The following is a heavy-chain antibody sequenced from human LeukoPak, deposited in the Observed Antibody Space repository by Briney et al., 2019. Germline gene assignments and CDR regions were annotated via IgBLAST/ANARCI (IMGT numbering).Heavy chain of an antibody. J-gene: IGHJ4*02. CDR3: ARDDMVVAQAGEFFDY. Sequence: ASVNVSCKASGYTFTSYGISWVRQAPGQGLEWMGWVSAYNGNTNYAQKLQGRVTMTTDTSTSTAYMELRSLRSDDTAIYFCARDDMVVAQAGEFFDYWGQGTLVTVSS. D-gene: IGHD3-16*01. V-gene: IGHV1-18*01. CDR2: VSAYNGNT. CDR1: GYTFTSYG.